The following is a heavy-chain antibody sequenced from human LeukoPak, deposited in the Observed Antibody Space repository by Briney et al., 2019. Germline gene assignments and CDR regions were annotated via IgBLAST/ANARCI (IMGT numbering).Heavy chain of an antibody. J-gene: IGHJ4*02. V-gene: IGHV3-72*01. D-gene: IGHD3-22*01. Sequence: GGSLRLSCAASGFTFSDHYMDWVRQPSGKGLEWVGRSRIKADGYITQYAASVKGRFTISRDDSKASLYLQMSSLSTEDTAVYYCVRGYNSFDTWGQGTLVTVSS. CDR1: GFTFSDHY. CDR3: VRGYNSFDT. CDR2: SRIKADGYIT.